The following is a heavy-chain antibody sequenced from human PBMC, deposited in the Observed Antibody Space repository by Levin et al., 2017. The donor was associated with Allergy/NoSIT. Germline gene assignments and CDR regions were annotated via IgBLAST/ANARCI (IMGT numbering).Heavy chain of an antibody. CDR1: GGSFSGYY. Sequence: SQTLSLTCAVYGGSFSGYYWSWIRQPPGKGLEWIGEINHSGSTNYNPSLKSRVTISVDTSKNQFSLKLSSVTAADTAVYYCARNPRGLSRLARSYGYHYYGMDVWGQGTTVTVSS. CDR3: ARNPRGLSRLARSYGYHYYGMDV. D-gene: IGHD5-18*01. J-gene: IGHJ6*02. V-gene: IGHV4-34*01. CDR2: INHSGST.